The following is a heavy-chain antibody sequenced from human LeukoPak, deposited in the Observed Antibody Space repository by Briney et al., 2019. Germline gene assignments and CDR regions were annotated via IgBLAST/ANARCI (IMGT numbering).Heavy chain of an antibody. Sequence: SETLSLTCAVYGGSFSGYYWSWIRQPPGKGLEWIGEINHSGGTNYNPSLKSRVTISVDTSKNQFSLKLSSVTAADTAVYYCARGDDIVVVPAPRGNWFDPWGQGTLVTVSS. CDR2: INHSGGT. J-gene: IGHJ5*02. V-gene: IGHV4-34*01. CDR1: GGSFSGYY. D-gene: IGHD2-2*01. CDR3: ARGDDIVVVPAPRGNWFDP.